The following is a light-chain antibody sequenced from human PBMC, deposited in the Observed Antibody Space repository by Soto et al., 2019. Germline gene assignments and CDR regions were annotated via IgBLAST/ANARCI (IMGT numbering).Light chain of an antibody. CDR2: KAS. Sequence: NKSPATLSASVGDRVTITCRASQSISTYLAWYQQKPGKAPKLLIYKASSLESGVPSRFSGSGSGAEFTLTISSLQPDDFAPYYCQQYNTYARTFGQGTKVDI. J-gene: IGKJ1*01. CDR3: QQYNTYART. V-gene: IGKV1-5*03. CDR1: QSISTY.